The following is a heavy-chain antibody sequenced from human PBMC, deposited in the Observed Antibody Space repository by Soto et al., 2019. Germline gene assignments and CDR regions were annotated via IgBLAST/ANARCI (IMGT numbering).Heavy chain of an antibody. Sequence: MASETLSLTCTVSGDSITSNSYFWAWIRQPPGKGLEWIGSIYYSGTTYYSPSLKSRVTISVDRSKNQFSLKLSSVTAADTAAYYCAPHVSCSGGGCQYDAFAIRGQGTMVT. V-gene: IGHV4-39*01. D-gene: IGHD2-15*01. J-gene: IGHJ3*02. CDR2: IYYSGTT. CDR1: GDSITSNSYF. CDR3: APHVSCSGGGCQYDAFAI.